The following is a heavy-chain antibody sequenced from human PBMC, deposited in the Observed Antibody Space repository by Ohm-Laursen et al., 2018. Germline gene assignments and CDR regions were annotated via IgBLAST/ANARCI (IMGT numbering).Heavy chain of an antibody. CDR1: GGSIRTYY. D-gene: IGHD3-10*01. J-gene: IGHJ4*02. CDR2: VHSSGST. CDR3: ARDSNMIRGVVDY. Sequence: GTLSLTCSVSGGSIRTYYWNCIRQPAGKGLEWIGRVHSSGSTNYNPSLKSRVTMSVDTSKNQFSRKLSSVTAADTAVYYCARDSNMIRGVVDYWGQGTLVTVSS. V-gene: IGHV4-4*07.